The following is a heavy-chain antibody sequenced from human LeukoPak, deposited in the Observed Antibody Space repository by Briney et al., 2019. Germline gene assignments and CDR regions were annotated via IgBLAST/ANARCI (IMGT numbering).Heavy chain of an antibody. CDR2: LSYDETHK. V-gene: IGHV3-30*04. CDR3: ARDSGYCAGGSCYVRY. Sequence: GGSLRLSCAASGFTFSVYAIHWVRQAPGKGLEWVAVLSYDETHKYYTDSVRGRFTISRDNSKNTVYLQMYSLRAEDTAVYCCARDSGYCAGGSCYVRYWGQGTLVTVSS. D-gene: IGHD2-15*01. J-gene: IGHJ4*02. CDR1: GFTFSVYA.